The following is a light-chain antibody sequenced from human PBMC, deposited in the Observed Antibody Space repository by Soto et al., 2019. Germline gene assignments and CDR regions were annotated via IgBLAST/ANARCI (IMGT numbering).Light chain of an antibody. J-gene: IGLJ1*01. V-gene: IGLV2-14*01. Sequence: QSVLTQPASVSGSPGQSITISCTGTSSDVGDYEYVSWHQQHPGKGPKLMIYEVSNRTSGVSNRFSGSKSGNTASLTISGLQAEDETEYFCSSYKRTSRVYVFGTGTKVTVL. CDR1: SSDVGDYEY. CDR3: SSYKRTSRVYV. CDR2: EVS.